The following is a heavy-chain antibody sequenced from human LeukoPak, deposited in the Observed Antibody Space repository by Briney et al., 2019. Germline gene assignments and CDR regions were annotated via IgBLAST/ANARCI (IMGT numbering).Heavy chain of an antibody. V-gene: IGHV3-23*01. D-gene: IGHD3-16*01. J-gene: IGHJ4*02. CDR2: ISGSGANT. CDR1: GFTFSSYA. Sequence: PGGSLRLSCAASGFTFSSYAMSWVRRAPGKGLEWVSGISGSGANTYYADSVKGRFTISRDNSKNTLYLQMNSLRVEDTALYYCARDVGAVLGEVYFDFWGQGTLVTVSS. CDR3: ARDVGAVLGEVYFDF.